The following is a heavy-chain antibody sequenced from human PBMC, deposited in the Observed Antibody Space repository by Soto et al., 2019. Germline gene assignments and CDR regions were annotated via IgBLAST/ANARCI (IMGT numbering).Heavy chain of an antibody. Sequence: EVQLVESGGGLVKPGGSLRLSCTASGVTFSNYNMNWVRQAPGKGLEWVSSIGRSGNYIYYADSVKGRITISRDNARNSLFLQMNSLIAEDTAVYYCARDQRGYHYPKYFDPWGQGTLVTVSS. CDR1: GVTFSNYN. CDR2: IGRSGNYI. J-gene: IGHJ5*02. CDR3: ARDQRGYHYPKYFDP. V-gene: IGHV3-21*01. D-gene: IGHD5-12*01.